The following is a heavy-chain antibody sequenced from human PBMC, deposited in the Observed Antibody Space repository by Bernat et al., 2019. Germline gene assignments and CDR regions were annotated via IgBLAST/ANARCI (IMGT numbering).Heavy chain of an antibody. J-gene: IGHJ4*02. Sequence: QVQLVQSGAEVKKPGASVRVSCKASGYTFTGSYVHWVRQAPGQGLEWMAIINPNSGGTVYAPNFQGRVTMTRDTSTSTVHMDLSSLRSEDTAVYYCARDDGTTGTTWGSDFDNWGQGTLVTVSS. V-gene: IGHV1-46*01. D-gene: IGHD1-1*01. CDR2: INPNSGGT. CDR1: GYTFTGSY. CDR3: ARDDGTTGTTWGSDFDN.